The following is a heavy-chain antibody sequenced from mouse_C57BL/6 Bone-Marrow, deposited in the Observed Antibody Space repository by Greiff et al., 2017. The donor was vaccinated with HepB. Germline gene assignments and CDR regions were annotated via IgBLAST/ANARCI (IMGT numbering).Heavy chain of an antibody. J-gene: IGHJ3*01. CDR1: GFTFSDYY. Sequence: EVQRVDSGGGLVQPGGSLKLSCAASGFTFSDYYMYWVRQTPEKRLEWVAYISNGGGSTYYPDTVKGRFTISRDNAKNTLYLQMSRLKSEDTAMYYCARQRSNYSWFAYWGQGTLVTVSA. D-gene: IGHD2-5*01. CDR3: ARQRSNYSWFAY. CDR2: ISNGGGST. V-gene: IGHV5-12*01.